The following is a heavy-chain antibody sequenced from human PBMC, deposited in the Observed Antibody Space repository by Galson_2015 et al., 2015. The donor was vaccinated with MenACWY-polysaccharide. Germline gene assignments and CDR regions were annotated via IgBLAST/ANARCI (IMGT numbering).Heavy chain of an antibody. CDR3: ARVEKYTGSYYILH. V-gene: IGHV4-38-2*01. CDR1: GYSISSGYY. D-gene: IGHD1-26*01. CDR2: IYHSGST. Sequence: SETLSLTCAVSGYSISSGYYWGWIRQPPGKGLEWIGSIYHSGSTYYNPSLKSRVTISVDTSKNQLSLKLSSVTAADTAVYHCARVEKYTGSYYILHWGQGTLVTVSS. J-gene: IGHJ4*02.